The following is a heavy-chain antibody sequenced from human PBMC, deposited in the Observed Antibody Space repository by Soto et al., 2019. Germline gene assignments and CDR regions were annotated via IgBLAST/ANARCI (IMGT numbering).Heavy chain of an antibody. J-gene: IGHJ5*02. V-gene: IGHV4-59*11. D-gene: IGHD3-10*01. CDR3: ARLLFGAANWFDP. CDR2: IYNSGSI. Sequence: SETHSLTYTVSGGYIINHDVSWIRPPPGKGLEWIGYIYNSGSINYNPSLKSRVTISLDTSKNQFSLKLSSVTAADTAVYYCARLLFGAANWFDPWGQGTLVTVSS. CDR1: GGYIINHD.